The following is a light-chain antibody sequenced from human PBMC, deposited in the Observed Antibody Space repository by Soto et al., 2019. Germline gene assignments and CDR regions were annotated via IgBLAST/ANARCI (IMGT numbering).Light chain of an antibody. Sequence: DIQMTQSPSTLSASVGDTVTVTCRASQSVSGWLAWYQQKPGKAPKLLIYQASSLENGVPSRFSGSGSGTEFSLTISSLQPDDFATYYCQQYSSHSTFGQGTKVDIK. CDR1: QSVSGW. J-gene: IGKJ1*01. CDR2: QAS. V-gene: IGKV1-5*03. CDR3: QQYSSHST.